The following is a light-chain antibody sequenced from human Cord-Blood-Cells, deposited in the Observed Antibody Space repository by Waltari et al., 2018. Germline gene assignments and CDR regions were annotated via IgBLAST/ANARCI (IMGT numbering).Light chain of an antibody. CDR2: AAS. J-gene: IGKJ4*01. Sequence: EIVLTQSPATLSLSPGERATLSCRASQSVSSYLAWYQQKPGQAPRLLIYAASNRATRIPARFSGSGSGTDFTLTISSLEPEDFAVYYCQQRSNWPLLTFGGGTKVEIK. CDR1: QSVSSY. V-gene: IGKV3-11*01. CDR3: QQRSNWPLLT.